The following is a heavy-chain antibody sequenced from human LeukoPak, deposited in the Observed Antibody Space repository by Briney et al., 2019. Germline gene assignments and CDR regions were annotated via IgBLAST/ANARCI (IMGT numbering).Heavy chain of an antibody. J-gene: IGHJ6*03. CDR3: AKVGYQLPPYYYYYYMDV. D-gene: IGHD2-2*01. CDR2: IRYDGSNK. Sequence: PGGSLRLSCAASGFTFSSYGMHWVRQAPGKGLEWVAVIRYDGSNKYYADSVKGRFTISRDNSKNTLYLQMNSLRAEDTAVYYCAKVGYQLPPYYYYYYMDVWGKGTTVTVSS. V-gene: IGHV3-30*02. CDR1: GFTFSSYG.